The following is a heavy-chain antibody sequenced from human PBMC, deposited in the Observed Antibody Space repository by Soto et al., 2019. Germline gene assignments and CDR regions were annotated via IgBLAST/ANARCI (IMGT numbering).Heavy chain of an antibody. CDR3: AKEGAFSTMVRGVPNWFDP. CDR2: IVVGSGNT. Sequence: SVKVSCKASGFTFTNSAVQWVRQARGQRLEWIGWIVVGSGNTNYAQKFQERVTITRDMSTSTAYMELSSLRSEDTAVYYCAKEGAFSTMVRGVPNWFDPWGQGTLVTVSS. CDR1: GFTFTNSA. V-gene: IGHV1-58*01. J-gene: IGHJ5*02. D-gene: IGHD3-10*01.